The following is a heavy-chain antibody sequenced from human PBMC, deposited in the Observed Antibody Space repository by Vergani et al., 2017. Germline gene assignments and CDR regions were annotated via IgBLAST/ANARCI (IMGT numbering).Heavy chain of an antibody. Sequence: QVQLQESGPGLVKPSETLSLTCTVSGGSISSYYWSWIRQPAGKGLEWIGRIYTSGSTNYNPSLKSRVTMSVDTSKNQFSLKLSSVTAADTAVYYCASFALDGYIKRYDYGMDVWSQGTTVTVSS. CDR1: GGSISSYY. J-gene: IGHJ6*02. D-gene: IGHD5-24*01. CDR3: ASFALDGYIKRYDYGMDV. CDR2: IYTSGST. V-gene: IGHV4-4*07.